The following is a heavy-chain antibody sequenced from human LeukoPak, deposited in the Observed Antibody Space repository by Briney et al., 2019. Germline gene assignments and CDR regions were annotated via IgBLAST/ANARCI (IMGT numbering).Heavy chain of an antibody. Sequence: GGSLRLSCAASGFTVSSNYMSWVRQAPGKGLEWVSVIYRGDSTYYADSVKGRFTISRDNSKNTLYLQMNNLRAEDTAVYYCAMATWVGGLDYWGQGTLVTVSS. D-gene: IGHD1-26*01. CDR3: AMATWVGGLDY. V-gene: IGHV3-66*01. CDR1: GFTVSSNY. J-gene: IGHJ4*02. CDR2: IYRGDST.